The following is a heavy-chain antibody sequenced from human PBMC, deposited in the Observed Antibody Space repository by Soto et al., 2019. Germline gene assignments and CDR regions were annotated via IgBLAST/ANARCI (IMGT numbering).Heavy chain of an antibody. J-gene: IGHJ3*02. V-gene: IGHV1-69*13. CDR3: ARDIELRIAAFDI. D-gene: IGHD1-26*01. Sequence: SVKVSCKASGGTFSSYAISWVRQAPGQGLEWMGGTIPIFGTANYAQKFQGRVTITAAESTSTAYMELSRLRSEDTAVYYCARDIELRIAAFDIWGQGTLVTVSS. CDR2: TIPIFGTA. CDR1: GGTFSSYA.